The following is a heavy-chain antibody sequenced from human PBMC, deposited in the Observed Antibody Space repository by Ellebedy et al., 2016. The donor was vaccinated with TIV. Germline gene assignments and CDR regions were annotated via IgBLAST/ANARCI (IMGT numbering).Heavy chain of an antibody. CDR2: FDPEDGET. Sequence: ASVKVSCKVSGYTLTELSMHWVRQAPGKGLEWMGGFDPEDGETIYAQMFQGRVTMTEDTSTDTAYMELSSLGSEDTAVYYCATAVTPKWRDESGSYFLYYYGMDVWGQGTTVTVSS. CDR3: ATAVTPKWRDESGSYFLYYYGMDV. CDR1: GYTLTELS. J-gene: IGHJ6*02. D-gene: IGHD1-26*01. V-gene: IGHV1-24*01.